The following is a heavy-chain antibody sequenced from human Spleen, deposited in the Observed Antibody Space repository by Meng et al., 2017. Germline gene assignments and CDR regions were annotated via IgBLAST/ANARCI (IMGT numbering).Heavy chain of an antibody. CDR3: ARVIVGTIEGNYYFDY. V-gene: IGHV4-39*07. D-gene: IGHD5-12*01. Sequence: SETLSLTCTVSGGSISTSSHYWGWIRQSPGKGLEWISTIYYSGSTYYNPSLKSRVTVSVDTSKNQFSLKLRSVTAADTAVYYCARVIVGTIEGNYYFDYWGQGTLVTVSS. CDR1: GGSISTSSHY. J-gene: IGHJ4*02. CDR2: IYYSGST.